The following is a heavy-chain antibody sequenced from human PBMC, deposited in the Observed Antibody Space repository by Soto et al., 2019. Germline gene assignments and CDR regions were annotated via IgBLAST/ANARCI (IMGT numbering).Heavy chain of an antibody. CDR2: IYYSGST. J-gene: IGHJ4*02. CDR1: GGSISTDY. V-gene: IGHV4-59*01. Sequence: SETLSLTCSVSGGSISTDYWSWIRQPPGKGLEGIGYIYYSGSTNYNPSPKSRVTISVDTSKNQFSLKLSSVTAADTAVYYCARAIYYYDSPRTTYYFDYWGQGTLVTVSS. D-gene: IGHD3-22*01. CDR3: ARAIYYYDSPRTTYYFDY.